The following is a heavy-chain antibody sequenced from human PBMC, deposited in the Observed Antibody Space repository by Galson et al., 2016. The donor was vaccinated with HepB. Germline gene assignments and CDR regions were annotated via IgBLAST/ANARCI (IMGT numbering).Heavy chain of an antibody. Sequence: SLRLSCAASGFTFSGFTINWVRQAPGKGLEWVSSISSSSSNIYYADSAKGRFTISRDNAKNSLSLQMNSLRAKDTAVYHWVREHKEAAPGTYYYYGMDVWGQGTTVTVSS. CDR3: VREHKEAAPGTYYYYGMDV. V-gene: IGHV3-21*01. CDR2: ISSSSSNI. J-gene: IGHJ6*02. D-gene: IGHD6-13*01. CDR1: GFTFSGFT.